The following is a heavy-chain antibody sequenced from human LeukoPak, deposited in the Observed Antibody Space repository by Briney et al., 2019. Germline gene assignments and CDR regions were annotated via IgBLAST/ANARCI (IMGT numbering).Heavy chain of an antibody. CDR1: GFTFDDYA. CDR3: AKSSMVRGAYFDY. D-gene: IGHD3-10*01. J-gene: IGHJ4*02. Sequence: GRSLRLSCAASGFTFDDYAMHWVWQAPGKGLEWVSGISWNSGSIGYADSVKGRFTISRDNAKNSLYLQMNSLRAEDTALYYCAKSSMVRGAYFDYWGREPWSPSPQ. V-gene: IGHV3-9*01. CDR2: ISWNSGSI.